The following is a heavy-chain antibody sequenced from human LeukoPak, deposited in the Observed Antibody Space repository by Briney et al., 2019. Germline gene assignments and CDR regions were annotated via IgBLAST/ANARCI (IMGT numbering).Heavy chain of an antibody. Sequence: PSQTLSLTCTVSGGSISSGSYYWSWIRQPAGKGLEWIGRIYTSGSTNYNPSLKSRVTISVDTSKNQFSLKLSSVTAADTAVYYCAREAARRDHRYYYYYYYMDVWGKGTTVTVSS. V-gene: IGHV4-61*02. J-gene: IGHJ6*03. CDR3: AREAARRDHRYYYYYYYMDV. CDR1: GGSISSGSYY. D-gene: IGHD6-6*01. CDR2: IYTSGST.